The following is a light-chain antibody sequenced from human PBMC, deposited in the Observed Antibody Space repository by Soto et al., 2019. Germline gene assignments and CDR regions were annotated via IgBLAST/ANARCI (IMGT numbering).Light chain of an antibody. CDR2: GAS. Sequence: EIVLTQSPGTVSLSPGERATLSCRASQTISISYLAWYQQKPGQAPRLLIYGASSRATGIADRFSGSGSGTDFTLTISRLEPEDFAVYYCQQFGSSPLTFSGGTKVEIK. J-gene: IGKJ4*01. CDR1: QTISISY. CDR3: QQFGSSPLT. V-gene: IGKV3-20*01.